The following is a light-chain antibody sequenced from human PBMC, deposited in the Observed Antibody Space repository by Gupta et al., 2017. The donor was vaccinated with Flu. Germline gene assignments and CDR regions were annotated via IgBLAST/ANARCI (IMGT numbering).Light chain of an antibody. Sequence: PSTLSASVGDRVTITCRASQIISNWLAWYQLKPGKAPELLIYQASSLESGVPSRFSGSGSGTEFTLTISSLQPDDFATYYCHQDCTYRYTFGQGTKMEIK. CDR2: QAS. J-gene: IGKJ2*01. CDR1: QIISNW. V-gene: IGKV1-5*03. CDR3: HQDCTYRYT.